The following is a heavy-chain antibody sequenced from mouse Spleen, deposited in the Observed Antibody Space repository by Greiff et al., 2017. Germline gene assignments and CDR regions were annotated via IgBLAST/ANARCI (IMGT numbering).Heavy chain of an antibody. Sequence: EVQLQESGPGLVKPSQSLSLTCSVTGYSITSGYYWNWIRQFPGNKLEWMGYISYDGSNNYNPSLKNRISITRDTSKNQFFLKLNSVTTEDTATYYCARQSYYYGSFDYWGQGTTLTVSS. J-gene: IGHJ2*01. CDR3: ARQSYYYGSFDY. V-gene: IGHV3-6*01. CDR2: ISYDGSN. D-gene: IGHD1-1*01. CDR1: GYSITSGYY.